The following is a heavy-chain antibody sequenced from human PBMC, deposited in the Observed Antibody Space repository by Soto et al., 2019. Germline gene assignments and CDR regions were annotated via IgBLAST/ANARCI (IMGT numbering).Heavy chain of an antibody. J-gene: IGHJ3*02. D-gene: IGHD3-22*01. V-gene: IGHV1-18*04. CDR3: AGGYYYYSSGSAAFDI. CDR1: GYTFTSYG. Sequence: ASVKVSCKASGYTFTSYGISWVRQAPGQGLEWMGWISAYNGNTNYAQKLQGRVTMTTDTSTSTAYMELRSLRSDDTAVYYCAGGYYYYSSGSAAFDILGQGTMVNVS. CDR2: ISAYNGNT.